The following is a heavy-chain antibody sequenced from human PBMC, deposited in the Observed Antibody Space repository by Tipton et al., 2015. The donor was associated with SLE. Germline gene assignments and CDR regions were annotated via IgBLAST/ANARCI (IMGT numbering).Heavy chain of an antibody. J-gene: IGHJ4*02. CDR1: GFSLSPYG. CDR3: AKLHRSSWPPGLDY. Sequence: SLRLSCAASGFSLSPYGMHCFRQAPGKGLEWVAVIWFDGTNENYAESVKGRFTIFRENSKNTVYLQMDRLSVEDTAVYYCAKLHRSSWPPGLDYWGQGTLVTVSS. CDR2: IWFDGTNE. D-gene: IGHD6-13*01. V-gene: IGHV3-33*06.